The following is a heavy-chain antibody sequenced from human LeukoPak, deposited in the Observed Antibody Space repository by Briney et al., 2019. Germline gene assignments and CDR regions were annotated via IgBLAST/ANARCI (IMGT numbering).Heavy chain of an antibody. CDR2: IYYSGST. D-gene: IGHD3-10*01. CDR3: ARHDVVRTLRKMIRGLFDY. Sequence: SETLSLTCTVSGASISSGSYHWGWIRQPPGKGLEWIGSIYYSGSTYYNPSLKSRVTISVDTSKNQFSLKLSSVTAADTAVYYCARHDVVRTLRKMIRGLFDYWGQGTLVTVSS. J-gene: IGHJ4*02. V-gene: IGHV4-39*01. CDR1: GASISSGSYH.